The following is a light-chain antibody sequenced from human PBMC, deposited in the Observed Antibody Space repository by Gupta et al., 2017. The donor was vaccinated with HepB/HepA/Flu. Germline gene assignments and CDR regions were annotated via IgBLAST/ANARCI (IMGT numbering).Light chain of an antibody. CDR3: LLYMGRGLWV. CDR1: SDSVSATYY. Sequence: QTVVTQEPSFSVSPGGTVTLTCGLSSDSVSATYYPSWYQQTPGPAPLPLMYRTNVRPPGVPDRFSGYIFGNNAALTIPGAQADDDSHYFCLLYMGRGLWVFGGGTKLTV. J-gene: IGLJ3*02. V-gene: IGLV8-61*01. CDR2: RTN.